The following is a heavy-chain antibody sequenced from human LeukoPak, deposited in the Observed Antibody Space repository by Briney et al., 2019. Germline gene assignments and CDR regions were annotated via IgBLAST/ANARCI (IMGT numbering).Heavy chain of an antibody. CDR3: AIIYLIVGATTFDY. CDR1: GFTFSGSA. Sequence: GGSLRLSCAASGFTFSGSAMHWVRQASGKGLEWVGRIRSKANSYATAYAASVKGRFTISRDDSKNTAYLQMNSLKTEDTAVYYCAIIYLIVGATTFDYWGQGTLVTVSS. CDR2: IRSKANSYAT. J-gene: IGHJ4*02. D-gene: IGHD1-26*01. V-gene: IGHV3-73*01.